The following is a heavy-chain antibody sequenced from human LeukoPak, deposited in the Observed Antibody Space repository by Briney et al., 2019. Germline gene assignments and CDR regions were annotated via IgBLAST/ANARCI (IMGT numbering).Heavy chain of an antibody. D-gene: IGHD3-22*01. CDR3: ARDVPYDYDSSVLLYYYYGMDV. J-gene: IGHJ6*02. V-gene: IGHV1-2*02. CDR1: GYTFTGYY. CDR2: INPNSGGT. Sequence: ASVKVSCKASGYTFTGYYMHWVRQAPGQGVEWMGWINPNSGGTNYAQKFQGRVTMTRDTSISTAYMELSRLRSDDTAVYYCARDVPYDYDSSVLLYYYYGMDVWGQGTTVTVSS.